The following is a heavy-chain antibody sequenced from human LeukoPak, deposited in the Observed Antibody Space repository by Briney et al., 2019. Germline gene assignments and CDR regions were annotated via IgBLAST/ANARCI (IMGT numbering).Heavy chain of an antibody. CDR2: SSWNSGSI. CDR1: GLTFSRSW. Sequence: PGGSLRLSCAASGLTFSRSWMHWVRQAPGKGLEWVSGSSWNSGSIGYADSVKGRFTISRDNAKNYLYLQLNSLRAEDTALYYCAKTANSGGDCSAFDYWGQGTLVTVSS. CDR3: AKTANSGGDCSAFDY. D-gene: IGHD2-21*02. J-gene: IGHJ4*02. V-gene: IGHV3-9*01.